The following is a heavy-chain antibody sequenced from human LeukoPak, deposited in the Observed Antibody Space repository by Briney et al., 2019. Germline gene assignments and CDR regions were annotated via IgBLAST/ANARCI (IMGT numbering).Heavy chain of an antibody. CDR1: GGSFNNYY. J-gene: IGHJ4*02. V-gene: IGHV4-34*01. Sequence: SETLSLTCAVYGGSFNNYYWSWIRQPPGKGLEWIGEINHSGSTNYNPSLKSRITISVDTSKNQFSLNLRSVTAADTAVYYCARAFQLEHDYWGQGTLVTVSS. D-gene: IGHD1-1*01. CDR2: INHSGST. CDR3: ARAFQLEHDY.